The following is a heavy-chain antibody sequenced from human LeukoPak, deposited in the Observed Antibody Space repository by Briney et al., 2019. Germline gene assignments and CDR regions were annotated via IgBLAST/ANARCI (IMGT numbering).Heavy chain of an antibody. D-gene: IGHD6-19*01. J-gene: IGHJ3*02. CDR2: INAGNGNT. V-gene: IGHV1-3*01. CDR3: ARGAPQWLAHDAFDI. Sequence: ASVKVSCKASGGTFSSYAISWVRQAPGQGLEWMGWINAGNGNTKYSQKFQGRVTITRDTSASTAYMELSSLRSEDTAVYYCARGAPQWLAHDAFDIWGQGTMVTVSS. CDR1: GGTFSSYA.